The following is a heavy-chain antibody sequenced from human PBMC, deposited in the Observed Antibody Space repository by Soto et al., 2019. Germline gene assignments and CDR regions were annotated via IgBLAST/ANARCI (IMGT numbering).Heavy chain of an antibody. J-gene: IGHJ5*02. CDR3: ARDQLESSSWLAHWFDP. CDR2: IYHSGST. CDR1: GYSISSGYY. V-gene: IGHV4-38-2*02. D-gene: IGHD6-13*01. Sequence: PSETLSLTCAVSGYSISSGYYWGWIRQPPGKGLEWIGSIYHSGSTYYNPSLKSRVTISVDTSKNQFSLKLSSVTAADTAVYYCARDQLESSSWLAHWFDPWGQGTLVTVSS.